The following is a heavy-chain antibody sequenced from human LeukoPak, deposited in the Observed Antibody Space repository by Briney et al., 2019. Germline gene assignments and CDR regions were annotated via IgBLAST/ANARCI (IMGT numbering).Heavy chain of an antibody. CDR3: AKETYYYDSSGYYGPFDY. Sequence: GRSLRLYCAASGFTFDDYAMHWVRQAPGKGLEWVSGISWNSGSIGYADSVKGRFTISRDNAKNSLYLQMNSLRAEDTALYYCAKETYYYDSSGYYGPFDYWGQGTLVTVSS. CDR1: GFTFDDYA. V-gene: IGHV3-9*01. D-gene: IGHD3-22*01. J-gene: IGHJ4*02. CDR2: ISWNSGSI.